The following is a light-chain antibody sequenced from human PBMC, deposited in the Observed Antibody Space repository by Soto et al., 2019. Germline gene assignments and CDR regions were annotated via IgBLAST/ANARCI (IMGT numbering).Light chain of an antibody. CDR3: QSYGSSLSSYV. Sequence: VLTQRPSVSGAPGQRVTISCTGSSSNIGAGYDVHWYQQLPGTAPKLLIYGNSNRPSGVPDRFSGSKSGTSASLAITGLQAEDEADYYCQSYGSSLSSYVFGSGTKVTVL. CDR1: SSNIGAGYD. CDR2: GNS. V-gene: IGLV1-40*01. J-gene: IGLJ1*01.